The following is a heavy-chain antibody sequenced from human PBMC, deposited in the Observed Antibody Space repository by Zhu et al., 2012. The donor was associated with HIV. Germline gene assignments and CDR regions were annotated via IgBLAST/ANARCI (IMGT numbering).Heavy chain of an antibody. CDR2: IDHSGGT. Sequence: QVQLQQWGAGLVRPSETLSLTCGVYGGSFSGYYWSWIRQPPGKRLEWIGEIDHSGGTNYNPSLKSQITISMDTSKNQFSLKLRSVTAADSAVYFCAEFGDGVDYWGQGARVTVSS. D-gene: IGHD3-10*01. CDR1: GGSFSGYY. CDR3: AEFGDGVDY. J-gene: IGHJ4*02. V-gene: IGHV4-34*02.